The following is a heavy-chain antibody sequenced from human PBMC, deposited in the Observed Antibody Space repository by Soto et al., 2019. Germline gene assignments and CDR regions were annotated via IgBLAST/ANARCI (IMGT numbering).Heavy chain of an antibody. D-gene: IGHD2-21*02. CDR1: GFIFNNYA. V-gene: IGHV3-23*01. CDR2: VTASGVGT. CDR3: AKALVTALTAKFGY. J-gene: IGHJ4*02. Sequence: GGSLRLSCAASGFIFNNYAMTWVRQAPGKGLEWVSTVTASGVGTFYANSVKGRFTISRDNSRNTLHLQMSSLRVEDTALYYCAKALVTALTAKFGYWGQGTLMTV.